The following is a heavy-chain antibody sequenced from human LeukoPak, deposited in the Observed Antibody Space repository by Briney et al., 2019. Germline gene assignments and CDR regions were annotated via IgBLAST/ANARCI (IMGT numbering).Heavy chain of an antibody. D-gene: IGHD3-10*01. CDR2: INTNTGNP. CDR1: GYTFTSYA. CDR3: AKTRYYYGSGSYYNLLNWFDP. Sequence: GASVKVSCKASGYTFTSYAMNWVRQAPGQGLEWMGWINTNTGNPTYAQGFTGRFVFSLDTSVSTAYLQISSLKAEDTAVYYCAKTRYYYGSGSYYNLLNWFDPWGQGTLVTVSS. J-gene: IGHJ5*02. V-gene: IGHV7-4-1*02.